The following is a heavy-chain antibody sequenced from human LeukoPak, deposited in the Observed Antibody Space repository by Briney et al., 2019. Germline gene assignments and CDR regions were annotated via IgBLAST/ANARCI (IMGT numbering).Heavy chain of an antibody. D-gene: IGHD3-22*01. CDR1: GFTFSTSW. Sequence: GGSLRLSCAASGFTFSTSWMHWVRQAPGKGLQWVSAISGSGGSTYYADSVKGRFTISRDNSKNTLDLQMNSLRAEDTAVYYCAKDKGAYYDGSGYFDYWGQGTLVTVSS. CDR3: AKDKGAYYDGSGYFDY. CDR2: ISGSGGST. J-gene: IGHJ4*02. V-gene: IGHV3-23*01.